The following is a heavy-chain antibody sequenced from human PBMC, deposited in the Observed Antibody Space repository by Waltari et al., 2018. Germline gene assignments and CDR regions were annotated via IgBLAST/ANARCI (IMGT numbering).Heavy chain of an antibody. CDR2: IYRGSN. V-gene: IGHV6-1*01. J-gene: IGHJ3*02. CDR3: ARGIWSAFDT. CDR1: GDSLFSHTVA. Sequence: QVQLQQSGPGLVQPSQPLSLTCAISGDSLFSHTVAWNWIRQSPSRGLEWLGRIYRGSNDYAVSVKSRITINSDTSKSQFSLQLNSVTPEDTAVYYCARGIWSAFDTWGQGTMVAVSS. D-gene: IGHD2-8*02.